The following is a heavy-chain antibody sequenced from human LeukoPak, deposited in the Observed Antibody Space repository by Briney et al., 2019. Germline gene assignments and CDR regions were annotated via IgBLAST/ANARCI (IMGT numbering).Heavy chain of an antibody. Sequence: PGGSLRLPCAASGFTFSNYWMTWVRQAPGKGLNWVAHIKEDGSEEYYVDSVKGRFTMSRDNAKNSLYLQMSRLRAEDTAVYYCARGHYGMDVWGQGTTVTVPS. CDR1: GFTFSNYW. J-gene: IGHJ6*02. V-gene: IGHV3-7*05. CDR2: IKEDGSEE. CDR3: ARGHYGMDV.